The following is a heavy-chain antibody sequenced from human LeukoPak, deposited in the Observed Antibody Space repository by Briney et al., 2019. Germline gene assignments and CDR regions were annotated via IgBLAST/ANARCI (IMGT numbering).Heavy chain of an antibody. Sequence: GASVKVSCKASGYTFTGYYMHWVRQAPGQGLECMGWINPNSGGTNYAQKFQGRVTMTRDTSISTAYMEVSRLRSDDTAVYYCARDFAAAGSWFDYWGQGTLVTVSS. V-gene: IGHV1-2*02. CDR2: INPNSGGT. CDR3: ARDFAAAGSWFDY. D-gene: IGHD6-13*01. J-gene: IGHJ4*02. CDR1: GYTFTGYY.